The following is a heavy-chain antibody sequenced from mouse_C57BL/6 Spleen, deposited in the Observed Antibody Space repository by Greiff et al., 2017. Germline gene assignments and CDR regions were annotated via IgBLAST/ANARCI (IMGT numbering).Heavy chain of an antibody. CDR2: IRLKSDNYAT. Sequence: EVKVVESGGGLVQPGGSMKLSCVASGFTFSNYWMNWVRQSPEKGLEWVAQIRLKSDNYATHYAESVKGRFTISRDDSKSSVYLQMNNLRAEDTGIYYCTNHYDYDGYAMDYWGQGTSVTVSS. CDR1: GFTFSNYW. D-gene: IGHD2-4*01. J-gene: IGHJ4*01. V-gene: IGHV6-3*01. CDR3: TNHYDYDGYAMDY.